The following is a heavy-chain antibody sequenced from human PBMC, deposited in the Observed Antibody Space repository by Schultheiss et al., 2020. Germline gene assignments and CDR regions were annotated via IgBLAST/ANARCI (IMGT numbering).Heavy chain of an antibody. Sequence: SETLSLTCTVSGGSISSSSYYWGWIRQPPGKGLEWIGSIYYSGSTYYNPSLKSRVTISVDTSKNQFSLKLSSVTAADTAVYYWARLTRGDDYYDSSGYASWWGEGTLVNVSS. CDR3: ARLTRGDDYYDSSGYASW. CDR1: GGSISSSSYY. V-gene: IGHV4-39*01. D-gene: IGHD3-22*01. J-gene: IGHJ4*02. CDR2: IYYSGST.